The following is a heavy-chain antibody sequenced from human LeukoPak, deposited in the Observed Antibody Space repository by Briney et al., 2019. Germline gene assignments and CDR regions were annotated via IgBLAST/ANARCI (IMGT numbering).Heavy chain of an antibody. CDR1: GYSFASYW. Sequence: GESLKISCKGSGYSFASYWIAWVRQMPGKGLEWMGVIYPGTADITYSPSFQGQVTISADKSVSTAYLHWSSLKASDTAIYYCARQRDGYINDAFDIWGQGTMVTVSS. D-gene: IGHD5-24*01. J-gene: IGHJ3*02. CDR3: ARQRDGYINDAFDI. CDR2: IYPGTADI. V-gene: IGHV5-51*01.